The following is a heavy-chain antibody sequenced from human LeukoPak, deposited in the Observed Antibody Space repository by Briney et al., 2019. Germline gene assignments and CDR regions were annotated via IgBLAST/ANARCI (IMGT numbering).Heavy chain of an antibody. CDR1: GFTFSSYA. CDR3: AKMGITMVRGVIGFDP. CDR2: ISGSGGST. D-gene: IGHD3-10*01. J-gene: IGHJ5*02. V-gene: IGHV3-23*01. Sequence: GGSLRLSCAASGFTFSSYAMSWVRQAPGKGLEWVSAISGSGGSTYYADSVKGRFTIPRDNSKNTLYLQMNSLRAEDTAVYYCAKMGITMVRGVIGFDPWGQGALVTVSS.